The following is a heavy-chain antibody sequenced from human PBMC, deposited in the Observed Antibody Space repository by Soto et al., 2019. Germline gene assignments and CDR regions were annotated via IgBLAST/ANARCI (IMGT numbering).Heavy chain of an antibody. D-gene: IGHD3-22*01. J-gene: IGHJ4*02. Sequence: GGSLRLSCAASGFTFSSYGMHWVRQAPGKGLEWVAVISYDGSNKYYADSVKGRFTISRDNSKNTLYLQMNSLRAEDTAVYCCAKGASAYDSSGYYYFDYWGQGTLVTVSS. V-gene: IGHV3-30*18. CDR1: GFTFSSYG. CDR3: AKGASAYDSSGYYYFDY. CDR2: ISYDGSNK.